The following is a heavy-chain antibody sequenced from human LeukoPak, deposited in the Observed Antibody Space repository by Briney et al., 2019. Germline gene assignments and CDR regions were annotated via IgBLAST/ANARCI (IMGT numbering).Heavy chain of an antibody. V-gene: IGHV3-53*01. CDR2: IYSGGST. D-gene: IGHD4-17*01. CDR3: ATTTVTDEGDY. CDR1: GFTVSSNY. J-gene: IGHJ4*02. Sequence: GGSLRLSCAASGFTVSSNYMSWVRQAPGKGLEWVSVIYSGGSTYYADSVKGRFTISRDNSKNTLYLQMNGLRAEDTAVYYCATTTVTDEGDYWGQGTLVTVSS.